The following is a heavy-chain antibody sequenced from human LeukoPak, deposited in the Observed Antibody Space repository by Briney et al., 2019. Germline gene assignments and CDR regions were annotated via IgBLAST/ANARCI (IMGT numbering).Heavy chain of an antibody. D-gene: IGHD1-14*01. CDR3: ARARTGYFDL. V-gene: IGHV3-7*04. CDR1: GFTFSSYW. CDR2: IKEDGSEK. Sequence: GGSLRLSCAASGFTFSSYWMNWVRQAPGKGLEWVAIIKEDGSEKYYVDSVKGRFTISRDNAKNSLYLQMNSLRAEDTAVYYCARARTGYFDLLGPGNPGHRLL. J-gene: IGHJ4*02.